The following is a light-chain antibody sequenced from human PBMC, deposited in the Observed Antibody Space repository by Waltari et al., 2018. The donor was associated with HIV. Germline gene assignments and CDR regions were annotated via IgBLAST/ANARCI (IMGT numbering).Light chain of an antibody. Sequence: QSALTQPASVSGSPGQSITISCTGSTSDFGLYNFISWYQQHPGGVPKVIISEFSRRPSGVSSRFSGSKSGNTASLTISWLQTEDEADYYCTSFTSNYTVMFGGGTKVTVL. J-gene: IGLJ3*02. CDR1: TSDFGLYNF. V-gene: IGLV2-14*01. CDR2: EFS. CDR3: TSFTSNYTVM.